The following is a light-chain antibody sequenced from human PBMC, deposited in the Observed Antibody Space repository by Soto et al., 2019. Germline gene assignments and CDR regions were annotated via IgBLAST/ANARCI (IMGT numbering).Light chain of an antibody. Sequence: AIQMTQSPSSLSASVGDRVTVTCRASQGIRNDLGWYQQKPGKAPKLLIYAASTLQSGVPSRFSGSGSGTDFTLTISSLQPEDFAAYYCLQDYKYPRTFGQGTILEI. J-gene: IGKJ2*01. CDR2: AAS. V-gene: IGKV1-6*01. CDR3: LQDYKYPRT. CDR1: QGIRND.